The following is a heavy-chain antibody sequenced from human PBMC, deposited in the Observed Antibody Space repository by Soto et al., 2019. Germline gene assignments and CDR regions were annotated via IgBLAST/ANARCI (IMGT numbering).Heavy chain of an antibody. CDR3: ARDRAVAGIRSLYYYYGMDV. D-gene: IGHD6-19*01. J-gene: IGHJ6*02. CDR2: IYYSGST. Sequence: SETLSLTCTVSGGSISSYYWSWIRQPPGKGLEWIGYIYYSGSTNYNPSLKSRVTISVDTSKNQFSLKLSSVTAADTAVYYCARDRAVAGIRSLYYYYGMDVWGQGTTVTVSS. V-gene: IGHV4-59*01. CDR1: GGSISSYY.